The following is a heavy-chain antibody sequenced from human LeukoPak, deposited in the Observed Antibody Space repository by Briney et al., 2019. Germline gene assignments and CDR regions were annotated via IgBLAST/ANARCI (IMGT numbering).Heavy chain of an antibody. CDR3: HYMDV. CDR1: GYSFTSYW. D-gene: IGHD3-22*01. CDR2: IYPDDSDT. V-gene: IGHV5-51*01. Sequence: GESLKISCKGSGYSFTSYWIGWVRQMPGKGLEWMGIIYPDDSDTRYSPSFQGQVTISADKSISTAYLQWSTLRASDTDSSDFHYMDVWGKGTTVTISS. J-gene: IGHJ6*03.